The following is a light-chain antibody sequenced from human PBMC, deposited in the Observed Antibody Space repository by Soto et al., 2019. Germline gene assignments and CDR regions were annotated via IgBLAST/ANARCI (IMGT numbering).Light chain of an antibody. CDR1: RSDVGGYNY. V-gene: IGLV2-14*01. J-gene: IGLJ3*02. CDR2: EVN. CDR3: RSFTSTNTWV. Sequence: QSVLTQPASVSGSPGQSITISCTGTRSDVGGYNYVSWYQQHPGKAPKLMIFEVNKRPSGGSNRFSGSKSGNTASLTISGLQDEDEDDYFCRSFTSTNTWVFGGGTKLTVL.